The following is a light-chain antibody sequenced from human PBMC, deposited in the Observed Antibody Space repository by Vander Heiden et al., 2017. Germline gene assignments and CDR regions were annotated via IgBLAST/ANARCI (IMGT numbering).Light chain of an antibody. V-gene: IGKV1-6*01. CDR1: QGIRNE. CDR3: LQDYNYPYT. Sequence: AIQMHQSPSSLSASVGDRVTITCRASQGIRNELGWYQQKPGKAPKLLIYAASSLQSGVPARFSGSGSGTDFTLTISSLQSEDFATYYCLQDYNYPYTFGQGTKLEIK. J-gene: IGKJ2*01. CDR2: AAS.